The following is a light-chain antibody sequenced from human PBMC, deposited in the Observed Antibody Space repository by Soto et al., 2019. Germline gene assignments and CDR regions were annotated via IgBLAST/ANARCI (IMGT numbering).Light chain of an antibody. J-gene: IGKJ3*01. CDR1: QSVSSY. CDR2: DAS. CDR3: QQRSNWPIT. Sequence: EIVLTQSPATLSLSPGERATLSCRASQSVSSYLAWYQQKPGQAPRLLIYDASNRATGIPARFSGSGSGTDFTRTISSLAPEDFAVYYCQQRSNWPITFGPGTKVDIK. V-gene: IGKV3-11*01.